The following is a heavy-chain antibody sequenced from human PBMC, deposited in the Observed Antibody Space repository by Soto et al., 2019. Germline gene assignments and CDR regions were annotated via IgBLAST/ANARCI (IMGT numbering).Heavy chain of an antibody. D-gene: IGHD3-22*01. CDR1: GYSFAGYW. CDR2: IDPSDSQT. CDR3: ARQIYDSDSGPNFQYYFDS. J-gene: IGHJ4*02. Sequence: GESLKISCKGSGYSFAGYWITWVRQMPGKGLGWMGRIDPSDSQTYYSPSFRGHVTISAAKSITTVFLQWSSLRASDTAMYYCARQIYDSDSGPNFQYYFDSWGQGTLVTVSS. V-gene: IGHV5-10-1*01.